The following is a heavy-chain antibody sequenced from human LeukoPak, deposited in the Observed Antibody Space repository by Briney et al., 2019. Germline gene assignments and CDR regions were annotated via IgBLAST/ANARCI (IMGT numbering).Heavy chain of an antibody. V-gene: IGHV3-7*02. Sequence: PGGSLSLSCADSGFTFTTLWLTWVRQAPGKGLEWVANIKQDGSEENYVASVRGRFTISRDNAKKSLYLQMNSLRAEDTAVYFCARGRCLVDWGQGTLVTVSS. D-gene: IGHD6-19*01. J-gene: IGHJ4*02. CDR2: IKQDGSEE. CDR1: GFTFTTLW. CDR3: ARGRCLVD.